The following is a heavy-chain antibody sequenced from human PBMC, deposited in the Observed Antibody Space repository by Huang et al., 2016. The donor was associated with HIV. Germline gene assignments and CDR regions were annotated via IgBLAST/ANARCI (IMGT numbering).Heavy chain of an antibody. CDR1: GFTFSSYS. CDR2: ISSSSRYI. Sequence: EVQLVESGGGLVKPGGSLRLSCAASGFTFSSYSRNWVRQAPGKGVEWVSSISSSSRYIYYADSVKGRFTISRDNAKNSLYLQMNSLRAEDTAVYYCASEIAAASIDYWGQGTLVTVSS. J-gene: IGHJ4*02. D-gene: IGHD6-13*01. V-gene: IGHV3-21*01. CDR3: ASEIAAASIDY.